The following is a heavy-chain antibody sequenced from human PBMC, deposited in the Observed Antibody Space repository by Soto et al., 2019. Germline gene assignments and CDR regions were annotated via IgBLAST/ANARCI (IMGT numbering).Heavy chain of an antibody. V-gene: IGHV4-59*01. Sequence: SETLSLTCTVSVGSISSYYWSWIRQPPGKGLEWIGYIYYSGSTNYNPSLKSRVTISVDTSKNQFSLKLSSVTAADTAVYYCARVGGYSSGWPLSVWGQGTLVTVSS. CDR3: ARVGGYSSGWPLSV. D-gene: IGHD6-19*01. J-gene: IGHJ4*02. CDR2: IYYSGST. CDR1: VGSISSYY.